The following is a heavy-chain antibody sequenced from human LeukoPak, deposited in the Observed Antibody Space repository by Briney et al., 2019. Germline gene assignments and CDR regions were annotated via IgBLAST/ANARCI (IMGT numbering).Heavy chain of an antibody. CDR2: MNPNSGNT. J-gene: IGHJ4*02. CDR1: GYTFTSYD. CDR3: ARPGQWLVGGGYYFDY. V-gene: IGHV1-8*01. Sequence: GASVKVSCKASGYTFTSYDINWVRQATGQGLEWMGWMNPNSGNTGYAQKFQGRVTMTRNTSISTAYMELSSLTSEDTAVYYCARPGQWLVGGGYYFDYWGQGTLVTVSS. D-gene: IGHD6-19*01.